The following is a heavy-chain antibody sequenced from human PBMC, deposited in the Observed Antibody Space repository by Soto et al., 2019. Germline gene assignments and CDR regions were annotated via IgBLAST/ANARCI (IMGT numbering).Heavy chain of an antibody. Sequence: GSLSLSCAASGFTFSTSDMNWVRQAPGKGLEWVSSISGTSNYIYYVDSVKGRFTISRDNAKNSLYLLMNSLRAEDTAVYFWARDTSSSYNYYYGMDVWGQGTTVTVSS. CDR1: GFTFSTSD. J-gene: IGHJ6*02. CDR2: ISGTSNYI. D-gene: IGHD2-2*01. V-gene: IGHV3-21*01. CDR3: ARDTSSSYNYYYGMDV.